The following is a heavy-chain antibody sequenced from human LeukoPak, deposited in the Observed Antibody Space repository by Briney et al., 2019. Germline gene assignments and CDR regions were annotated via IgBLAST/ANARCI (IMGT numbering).Heavy chain of an antibody. Sequence: GASVTVSCKASGHTFTSNDINWVRQATGQGLGRMGWMNPNSGNTGYAQKFQGRVTMTRNTSISTAYMELSSLRSEDTAVYYCARVLYYYYYGMDVWGQGTTVTVSS. CDR3: ARVLYYYYYGMDV. V-gene: IGHV1-8*01. CDR2: MNPNSGNT. J-gene: IGHJ6*02. CDR1: GHTFTSND.